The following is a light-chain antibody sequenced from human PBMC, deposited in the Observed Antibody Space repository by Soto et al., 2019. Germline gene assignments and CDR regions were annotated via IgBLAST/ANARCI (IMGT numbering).Light chain of an antibody. J-gene: IGKJ5*01. CDR2: GAS. CDR1: QSISGSY. V-gene: IGKV3-20*01. CDR3: QQYGPSTP. Sequence: EIVLTQSPGTLSLSPGERATLSCGASQSISGSYLAWYQQKPGQAPRLLIYGASSRATDIPDRFSGSGSGADFTLPFSSREPKDFAVYYCQQYGPSTPFGKGTRLEIK.